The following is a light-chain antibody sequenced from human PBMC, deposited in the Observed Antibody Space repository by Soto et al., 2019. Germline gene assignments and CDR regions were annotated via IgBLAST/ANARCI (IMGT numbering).Light chain of an antibody. CDR3: QQRSNWPII. J-gene: IGKJ5*01. CDR2: DAS. V-gene: IGKV3-11*01. Sequence: EIVLTQSPATLSLSPGERATLSCRASQSVSSYLAWYQQKPGQAPRLLIYDASNRATGIPARFSGSGSGTDFILTISSLEPGDFAVYYCQQRSNWPIIFGQGTRLEIK. CDR1: QSVSSY.